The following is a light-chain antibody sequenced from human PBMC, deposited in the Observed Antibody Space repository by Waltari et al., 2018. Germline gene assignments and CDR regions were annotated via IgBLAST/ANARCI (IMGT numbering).Light chain of an antibody. CDR1: TSNIGSNP. V-gene: IGLV1-44*01. CDR3: ATWDESLRGRV. CDR2: GGN. J-gene: IGLJ3*02. Sequence: QPVLTQPPSTSATPGQRVTISCSGSTSNIGSNPVSWLQTLPGTAPKLLIYGGNERPSGVSDRFAGSTSGTSASLAISGLQSEDEADYYCATWDESLRGRVFGGGTKLTVL.